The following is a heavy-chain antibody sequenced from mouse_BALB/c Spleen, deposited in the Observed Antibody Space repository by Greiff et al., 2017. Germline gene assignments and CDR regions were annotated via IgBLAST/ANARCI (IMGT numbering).Heavy chain of an antibody. J-gene: IGHJ3*01. V-gene: IGHV5-6-5*01. CDR3: ARAYYGSSYPFAY. CDR2: ISSGGST. D-gene: IGHD1-1*01. CDR1: GFTFSSYA. Sequence: EVNVVESGGGLVKPGGSLKLSCAASGFTFSSYAMSWVRQTPEKRLEWVASISSGGSTYYPDSVKGRFTISRDNARNILYLQMSSLRSEDTAMYYCARAYYGSSYPFAYWGQGTLVTVSA.